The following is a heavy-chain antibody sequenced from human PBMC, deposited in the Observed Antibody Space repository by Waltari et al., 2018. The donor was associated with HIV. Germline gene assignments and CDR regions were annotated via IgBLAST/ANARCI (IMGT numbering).Heavy chain of an antibody. D-gene: IGHD2-15*01. V-gene: IGHV3-30*01. Sequence: VQLVESGGGVVQPGRSLRLSCAASRFSFSCFAVHWVRQAPGKGLEWVAVISYVGSNKYYADSVRGRFTISRDNSKNTLYLQMNSLRAEDTAVYYCAREVVPYYFDYWGQGTLVTVSS. CDR3: AREVVPYYFDY. J-gene: IGHJ4*02. CDR1: RFSFSCFA. CDR2: ISYVGSNK.